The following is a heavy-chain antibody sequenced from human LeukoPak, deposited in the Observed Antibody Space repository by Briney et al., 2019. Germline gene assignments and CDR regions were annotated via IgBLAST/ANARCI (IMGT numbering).Heavy chain of an antibody. Sequence: GGSLRLSCAASGFTFSSYAMHRVRQAPGKGLQWVTFIRFDGTDESYADSVKGRFTIYRDNSKNMLYLQMNSLRVEDTAVYYCAKMQGMAATGDVAHWGQGTLVAVSS. CDR3: AKMQGMAATGDVAH. CDR2: IRFDGTDE. CDR1: GFTFSSYA. V-gene: IGHV3-30*02. D-gene: IGHD6-13*01. J-gene: IGHJ4*02.